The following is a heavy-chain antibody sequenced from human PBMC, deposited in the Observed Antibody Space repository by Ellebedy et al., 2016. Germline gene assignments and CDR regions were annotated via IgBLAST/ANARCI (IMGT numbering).Heavy chain of an antibody. CDR1: GFTFSLYW. CDR3: TCGSDHYYYGMDV. Sequence: GGSLRLSXAASGFTFSLYWMTWVRQAPGKGLEWVANINQDESEKYYVDSVKGRFTISRDNTKNSMYLQMNSLRAEDTAVYYCTCGSDHYYYGMDVWGQGTTVTVSS. D-gene: IGHD2-21*01. J-gene: IGHJ6*02. CDR2: INQDESEK. V-gene: IGHV3-7*01.